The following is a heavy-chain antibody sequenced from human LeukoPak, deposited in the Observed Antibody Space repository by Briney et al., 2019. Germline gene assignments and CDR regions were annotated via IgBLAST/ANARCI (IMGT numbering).Heavy chain of an antibody. D-gene: IGHD2-21*02. J-gene: IGHJ3*01. CDR3: AKVLYVAATSDAFDF. CDR1: GFKFRSYA. V-gene: IGHV3-23*01. CDR2: VDGSGGGT. Sequence: QTGGSLRLSCAASGFKFRSYAMTWVRQAPWKGLEWVSVVDGSGGGTYYADSVKGRFSISRDNSRNTLFMEMRNLRAEDTALYYCAKVLYVAATSDAFDFWGRGTLVTVS.